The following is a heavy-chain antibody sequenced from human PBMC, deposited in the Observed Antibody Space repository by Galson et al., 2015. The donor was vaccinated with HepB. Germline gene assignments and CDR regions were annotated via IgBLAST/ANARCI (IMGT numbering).Heavy chain of an antibody. V-gene: IGHV1-18*01. D-gene: IGHD4-23*01. CDR1: GYTFSTSN. CDR3: ARQLRWYPGEIDY. Sequence: SVKVSCKASGYTFSTSNINWVRQAPGQGLEWMGWISTYNGNTNYAQKFQGRVIMTTDTSTSTAYMELRSLRSADTAVYYCARQLRWYPGEIDYWGQGTLVTVSS. CDR2: ISTYNGNT. J-gene: IGHJ4*02.